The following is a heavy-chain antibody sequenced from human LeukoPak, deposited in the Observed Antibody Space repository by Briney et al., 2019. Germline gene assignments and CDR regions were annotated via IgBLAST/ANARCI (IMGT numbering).Heavy chain of an antibody. CDR1: GGSISSSSYY. CDR3: ARGGGVGASFDY. D-gene: IGHD1-26*01. CDR2: IYYRGST. Sequence: SETLSLTCTVSGGSISSSSYYWGWLRQPPGKGLEWIGSIYYRGSTYYNPSLKSRVTISVDTSKNQFSLKLSSVTAADTAVYYCARGGGVGASFDYWGQGTLVTVSS. V-gene: IGHV4-39*07. J-gene: IGHJ4*02.